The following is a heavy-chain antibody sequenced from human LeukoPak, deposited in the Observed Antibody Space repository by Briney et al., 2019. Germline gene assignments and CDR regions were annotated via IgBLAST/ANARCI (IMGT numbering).Heavy chain of an antibody. J-gene: IGHJ6*03. Sequence: SETLSLTCAVYSGSFSGFYWSWIRQPPGKGLEWIGEINHSGSTNYYNPSLKGRVTMSVDPSKNQFSLKLSSVTAADTAVYYCARGPYYYYMDVWGKGTTVTVSS. CDR1: SGSFSGFY. CDR3: ARGPYYYYMDV. V-gene: IGHV4-34*01. CDR2: INHSGST.